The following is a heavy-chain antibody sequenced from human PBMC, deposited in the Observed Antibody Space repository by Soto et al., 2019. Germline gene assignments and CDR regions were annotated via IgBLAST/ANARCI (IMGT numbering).Heavy chain of an antibody. CDR2: LYDLDGS. CDR1: GFTISGKKY. CDR3: ATWHEQEHAYDV. V-gene: IGHV3-53*01. D-gene: IGHD1-1*01. Sequence: DVQLVESGGGLIQPGESLRLSCAAFGFTISGKKYVAWVRQAPGKGLEWVSALYDLDGSFYAASVKGRFTTSSDSSKPTVYLQMNDLSPDDTAVYYCATWHEQEHAYDVWGQGTTVTVSS. J-gene: IGHJ3*01.